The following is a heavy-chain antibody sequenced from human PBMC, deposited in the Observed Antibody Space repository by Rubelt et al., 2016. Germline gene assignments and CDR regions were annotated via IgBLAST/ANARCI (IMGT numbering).Heavy chain of an antibody. D-gene: IGHD1-26*01. J-gene: IGHJ6*02. CDR1: GGSISSSSYY. Sequence: QLQLQESGPGLVKPSETLSLTCTVSGGSISSSSYYWSWIRQPPGKGLEWIGEINHSGSTNYNPSLKSRVTSSVDTSKNQFSLKLSSVTAADTAVYYCARGRMGFHYYYYGMDVWGQGTTVTVSS. CDR3: ARGRMGFHYYYYGMDV. CDR2: INHSGST. V-gene: IGHV4-39*07.